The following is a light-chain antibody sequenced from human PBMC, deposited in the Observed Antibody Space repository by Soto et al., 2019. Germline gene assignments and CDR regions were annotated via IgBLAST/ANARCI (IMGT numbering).Light chain of an antibody. J-gene: IGKJ2*01. CDR1: QSVSSY. Sequence: EIVLTQSPATLSLSPGERATLSCRASQSVSSYLVWYQQKPGQAPRLLIYDASNRATGIPARFSGSGSGTDFTLTISGLEPEDFAVYYCQQRSNWPPGYTFGQGTKLEIK. CDR2: DAS. V-gene: IGKV3-11*01. CDR3: QQRSNWPPGYT.